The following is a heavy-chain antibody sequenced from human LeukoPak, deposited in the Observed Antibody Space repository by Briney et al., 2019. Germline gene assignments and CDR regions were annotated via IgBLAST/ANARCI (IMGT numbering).Heavy chain of an antibody. J-gene: IGHJ5*02. CDR2: ISYDGGIQ. D-gene: IGHD2-15*01. CDR3: AKDPKDIVVVVAATNKDNWFDP. Sequence: PGRSLRLSCAASGFTFSDFTLHWVRQAPGKGLEWLAYISYDGGIQYYADSVKGRFTISRDNSKNTLYLQMNSLRAEDTAVYYCAKDPKDIVVVVAATNKDNWFDPWGQGTLVTVSS. CDR1: GFTFSDFT. V-gene: IGHV3-30-3*01.